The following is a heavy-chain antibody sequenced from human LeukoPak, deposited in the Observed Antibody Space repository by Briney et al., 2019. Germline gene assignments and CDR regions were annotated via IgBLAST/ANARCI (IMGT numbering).Heavy chain of an antibody. CDR3: ARDNSVEDTAWWFDP. D-gene: IGHD4-23*01. Sequence: ASVKVSCKASGYTFTSYYMHWVRQAPGQGLEWMGIINPSGGSTSYAQKFQGRVTMTRDMSTSTDYMELSSLRSEDTAVYYCARDNSVEDTAWWFDPWGQGTLVTISS. CDR2: INPSGGST. V-gene: IGHV1-46*01. CDR1: GYTFTSYY. J-gene: IGHJ5*02.